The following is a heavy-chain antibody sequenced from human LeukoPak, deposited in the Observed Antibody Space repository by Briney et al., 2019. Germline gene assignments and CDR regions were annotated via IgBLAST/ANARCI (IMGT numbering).Heavy chain of an antibody. D-gene: IGHD3-3*01. CDR3: AKEEWLLAVYFDY. CDR1: GFTFSNYA. V-gene: IGHV3-23*01. J-gene: IGHJ4*02. CDR2: ISGSGGST. Sequence: GGSLRLSCAASGFTFSNYAMSWVRQAPGKGLEWVSTISGSGGSTYYADSVKGQFTISRDNSKNTLYLQMNSLRAEDTAVYYCAKEEWLLAVYFDYWGQGTLVTVSS.